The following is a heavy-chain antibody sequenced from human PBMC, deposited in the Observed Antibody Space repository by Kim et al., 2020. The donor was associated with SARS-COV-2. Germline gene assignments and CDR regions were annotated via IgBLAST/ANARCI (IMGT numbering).Heavy chain of an antibody. D-gene: IGHD3-16*01. Sequence: SETLSLTCSVSGASIIKGDYYWSWVRQSPGKGLEWIGYIYHTGSTSYNPSLRGRVSISVDRSKNQLSLRLTSVTASDTAIYYCARVTRGDYHLLSESFQ. CDR1: GASIIKGDYY. V-gene: IGHV4-30-4*01. CDR3: ARVTRGDYHLLSESFQ. J-gene: IGHJ1*01. CDR2: IYHTGST.